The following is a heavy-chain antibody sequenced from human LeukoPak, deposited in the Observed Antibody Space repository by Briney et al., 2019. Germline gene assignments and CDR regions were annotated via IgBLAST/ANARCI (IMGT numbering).Heavy chain of an antibody. D-gene: IGHD3-10*01. V-gene: IGHV4-59*02. CDR3: ARVGTYYYGSGSPNYYYYYMDV. CDR2: IYYSGST. CDR1: GFTVSYNF. J-gene: IGHJ6*03. Sequence: GSLRLSCAASGFTVSYNFMSWIRQPPGKGLEWIGYIYYSGSTNYNPSLKSRVTISVDTSKNQFSLKLSSVTAADTAVYYCARVGTYYYGSGSPNYYYYYMDVWGKGTTVTISS.